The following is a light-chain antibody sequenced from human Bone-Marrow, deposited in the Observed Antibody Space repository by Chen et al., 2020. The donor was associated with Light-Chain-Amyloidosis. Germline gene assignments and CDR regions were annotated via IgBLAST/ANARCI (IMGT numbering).Light chain of an antibody. Sequence: SYVLTQPSSVSVAPGQTATIACGGNNIGSTSVHWYQQTPGQAPLLVVYDDSDRPSGIPVRLSGSTSGNTATLTISRVEAGDEADYYCQVWDRSSDRPVVGGGTKLTVL. V-gene: IGLV3-21*02. CDR2: DDS. CDR3: QVWDRSSDRPV. CDR1: NIGSTS. J-gene: IGLJ3*02.